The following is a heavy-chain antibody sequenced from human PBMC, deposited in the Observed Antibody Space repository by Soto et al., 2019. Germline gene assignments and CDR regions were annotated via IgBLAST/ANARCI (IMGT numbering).Heavy chain of an antibody. J-gene: IGHJ4*02. CDR3: ARDRGYSSGLDY. CDR2: IIPIFGTA. Sequence: SVKVSCKASGGSFSSYAISWVRQAPGQGLEWMGGIIPIFGTANYAQKFQGRVTITADESTSTAYMELSSLRSEDTAVYYCARDRGYSSGLDYWGQGTLVTVS. CDR1: GGSFSSYA. D-gene: IGHD6-19*01. V-gene: IGHV1-69*13.